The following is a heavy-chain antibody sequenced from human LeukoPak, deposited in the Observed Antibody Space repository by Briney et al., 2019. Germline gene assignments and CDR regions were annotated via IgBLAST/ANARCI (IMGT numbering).Heavy chain of an antibody. CDR3: ARDHSSSLYGSGSYPEY. V-gene: IGHV3-33*01. D-gene: IGHD3-10*01. CDR1: GFTFSSYG. J-gene: IGHJ4*02. Sequence: GGSLRLSCAASGFTFSSYGMHWVRQAPGKGLEWVAVIWYDGSNKYYADSVKGRFTISGDNSKNTLYLQINSLRAEDTAVYYCARDHSSSLYGSGSYPEYWGQGTLVTVSS. CDR2: IWYDGSNK.